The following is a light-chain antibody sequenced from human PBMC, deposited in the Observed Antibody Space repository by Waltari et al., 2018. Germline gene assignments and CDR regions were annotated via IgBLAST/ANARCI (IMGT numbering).Light chain of an antibody. CDR1: MSNIEGDI. V-gene: IGLV1-44*01. CDR3: AAWADSLSGYV. J-gene: IGLJ1*01. Sequence: QSVLTQPPSASGTPGQRVTISCSGSMSNIEGDIISWLQHLPGRAPTLLTYNNTQRPDGVPSRFSAAKSGTSASLAISGLQSEDEADYYCAAWADSLSGYVFGTGTKVTVL. CDR2: NNT.